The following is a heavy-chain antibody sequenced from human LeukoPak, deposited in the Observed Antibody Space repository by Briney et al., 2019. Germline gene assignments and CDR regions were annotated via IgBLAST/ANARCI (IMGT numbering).Heavy chain of an antibody. V-gene: IGHV4-34*01. CDR3: AREFRNTAMGYFYYYYMDV. CDR1: GGSFSAYY. J-gene: IGHJ6*03. Sequence: SETLSLTCAVYGGSFSAYYWSWIRQPPGKGLEWIGEINHGGSTNYNPSLKSRVTISVDTSKNRFSLKLSSVTAAATAVYYCAREFRNTAMGYFYYYYMDVRGKGTTVTVSS. D-gene: IGHD5-18*01. CDR2: INHGGST.